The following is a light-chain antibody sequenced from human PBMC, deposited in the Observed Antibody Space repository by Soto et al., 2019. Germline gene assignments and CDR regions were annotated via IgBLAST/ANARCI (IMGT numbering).Light chain of an antibody. J-gene: IGLJ2*01. CDR3: CSYAGSYTFEV. CDR2: DVS. CDR1: SSDAGGYNY. Sequence: QSALTQPRSVSGSPGQSVTISCTRTSSDAGGYNYVSWYQQHPGKAPKLMIYDVSKRPSGVPDRFSGSKSGNTASLTISGLQAEDEANYYCCSYAGSYTFEVFGGGTKLTVL. V-gene: IGLV2-11*01.